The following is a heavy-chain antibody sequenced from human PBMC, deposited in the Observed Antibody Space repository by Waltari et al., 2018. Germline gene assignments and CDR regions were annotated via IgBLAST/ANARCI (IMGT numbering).Heavy chain of an antibody. D-gene: IGHD4-17*01. CDR3: AGNNGDLHRGAFDI. CDR1: GFTVSNNF. V-gene: IGHV3-53*01. J-gene: IGHJ3*02. Sequence: EVQLVESGGGLMQPGGSLKLSCAASGFTVSNNFISWVRQAPGKGLDWFAYMCRDGSTDYADSVKGRLTISRDSSRNTVFLGMDNLRAEDTAVYFCAGNNGDLHRGAFDIWGQGTMVTVSS. CDR2: MCRDGST.